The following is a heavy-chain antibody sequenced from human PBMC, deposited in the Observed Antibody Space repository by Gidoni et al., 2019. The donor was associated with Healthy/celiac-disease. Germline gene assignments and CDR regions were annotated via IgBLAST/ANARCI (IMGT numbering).Heavy chain of an antibody. J-gene: IGHJ5*02. Sequence: EVQLVESGGGLVQPGGSLRLSCAASGFTFSNYWMSWVRQAPGKGLEWVANIKQDGSEKYYVDSVKGRFTISRDNAKNSLYLQMNSLRAEDTAVYYCARDGIRFLEWLSSWGLETLVTVSS. CDR2: IKQDGSEK. CDR1: GFTFSNYW. D-gene: IGHD3-3*01. V-gene: IGHV3-7*01. CDR3: ARDGIRFLEWLSS.